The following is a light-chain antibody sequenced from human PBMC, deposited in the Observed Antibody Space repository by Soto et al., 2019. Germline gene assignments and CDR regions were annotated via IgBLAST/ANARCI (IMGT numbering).Light chain of an antibody. CDR2: DVS. CDR3: SSYTNDNTLV. Sequence: QSALTQPASVSRSPGQSITISCTGTSSDVGSYNYVSWYQQHPGKAHKLMIFDVSDRPSGVSNRFSGSKSGNTASLTISGLQAEDEADYYCSSYTNDNTLVFGGGTKVTVL. J-gene: IGLJ2*01. V-gene: IGLV2-14*01. CDR1: SSDVGSYNY.